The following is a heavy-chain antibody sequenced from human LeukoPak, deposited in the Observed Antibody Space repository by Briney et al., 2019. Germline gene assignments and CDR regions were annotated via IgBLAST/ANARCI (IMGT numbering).Heavy chain of an antibody. D-gene: IGHD3-22*01. V-gene: IGHV3-9*01. CDR1: GFTFDYYA. CDR3: AKDFEAIYDSSGYPDY. J-gene: IGHJ4*02. CDR2: ISWNSGSI. Sequence: GGSLRLSCAAFGFTFDYYAMHWVRQAPGKGLELVSGISWNSGSIGYADSVKGRFTISRDNAKNSLYLQMNSLRAEDTALYYCAKDFEAIYDSSGYPDYWGQGTLVTVSS.